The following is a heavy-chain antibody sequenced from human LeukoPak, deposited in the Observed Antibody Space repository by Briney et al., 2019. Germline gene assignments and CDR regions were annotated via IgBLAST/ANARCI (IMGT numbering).Heavy chain of an antibody. CDR1: GGSISSFY. V-gene: IGHV4-4*07. CDR3: ARERADKPFARNLDS. J-gene: IGHJ4*02. Sequence: SETLSLTCTVAGGSISSFYWSWIGQPAGKGLEWIGRIYTTGSTNYNPSLKSRVTMSLDTSKNQFSLKLRSVTAADSAMYYCARERADKPFARNLDSWGQGTLVTVSS. CDR2: IYTTGST. D-gene: IGHD1-14*01.